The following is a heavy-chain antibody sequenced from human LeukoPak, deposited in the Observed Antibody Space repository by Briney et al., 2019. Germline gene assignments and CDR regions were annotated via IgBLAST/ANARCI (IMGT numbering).Heavy chain of an antibody. V-gene: IGHV3-33*05. D-gene: IGHD3-22*01. CDR2: ISYDINNK. CDR1: GLTYSTSG. CDR3: ATYYYDSSGYYPDAFDI. Sequence: PGGSLRLSCAASGLTYSTSGMHWVRQAPGKGLEWVADISYDINNKYYADFWKGRFPMIRDNSKNTLYLQMNGLRAEDTAVYYCATYYYDSSGYYPDAFDIWGQGTMVTVSS. J-gene: IGHJ3*02.